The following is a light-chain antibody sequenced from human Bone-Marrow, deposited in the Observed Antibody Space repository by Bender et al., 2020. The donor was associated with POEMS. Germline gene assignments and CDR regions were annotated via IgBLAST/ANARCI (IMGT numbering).Light chain of an antibody. CDR3: ASYTSSSTLV. CDR1: SSDVGSSDL. J-gene: IGLJ2*01. CDR2: EVT. V-gene: IGLV2-14*02. Sequence: HSALTQSASVSGSPGQSITISCTGTSSDVGSSDLVSWYQQVPGKAPKLIIYEVTKRPSGVSYRFSGSKSGNTASLTISGLQPEDEANYYCASYTSSSTLVFGGGTKVTVL.